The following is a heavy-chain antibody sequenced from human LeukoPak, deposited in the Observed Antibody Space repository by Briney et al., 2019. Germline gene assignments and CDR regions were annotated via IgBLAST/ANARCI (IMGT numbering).Heavy chain of an antibody. CDR3: ARGRRCGLNDDWGGCFDS. Sequence: GGSLRLSCAASEVPVSTNHVTWVRLAPGKGLEWVSIIYKAGATFYPDSVKGRFSISRDNSKNIVYLQMSSLRAEDTAVYYCARGRRCGLNDDWGGCFDSWGQGTLVTVSS. J-gene: IGHJ5*01. CDR1: EVPVSTNH. D-gene: IGHD3-16*01. V-gene: IGHV3-53*01. CDR2: IYKAGAT.